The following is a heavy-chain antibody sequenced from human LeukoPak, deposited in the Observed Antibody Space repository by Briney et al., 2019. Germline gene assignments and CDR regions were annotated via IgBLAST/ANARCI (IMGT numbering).Heavy chain of an antibody. J-gene: IGHJ3*02. CDR3: ARAGVRPGYAFDI. Sequence: ASVKVSCKASGYTFTGYYMHWVRPAPGQGLEWMGWINPNSGGTNYAQKFQGRVTMTRDTSISTAYMELRRLRSDDTAVYYCARAGVRPGYAFDIWGQGTMVTVSS. CDR2: INPNSGGT. CDR1: GYTFTGYY. D-gene: IGHD3-10*01. V-gene: IGHV1-2*02.